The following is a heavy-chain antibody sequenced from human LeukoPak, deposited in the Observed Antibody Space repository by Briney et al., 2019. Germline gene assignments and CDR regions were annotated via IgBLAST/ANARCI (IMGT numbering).Heavy chain of an antibody. D-gene: IGHD3-22*01. CDR3: ATYDSSGYLDF. CDR2: FDPADEQT. V-gene: IGHV1-24*01. CDR1: GYSLSELS. J-gene: IGHJ4*02. Sequence: ASVKVSCKVSGYSLSELSIQWVRQAPGKGLEWMGGFDPADEQTIFAQSFQGRVSMTEDTSADTAYMELSRLRSGDTAVYYCATYDSSGYLDFWGQGTLVTVSS.